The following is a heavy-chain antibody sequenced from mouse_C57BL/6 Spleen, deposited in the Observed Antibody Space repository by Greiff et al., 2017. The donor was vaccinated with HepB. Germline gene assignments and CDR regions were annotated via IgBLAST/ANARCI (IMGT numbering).Heavy chain of an antibody. D-gene: IGHD1-1*01. V-gene: IGHV1-22*01. J-gene: IGHJ2*01. Sequence: EVQLQQSEPELVKPGASVKMSCKASGYTFTDYNMHWVKQSHGKSLEWIGYINPNNGGTSYNQKFKGKATLTVNKSSSTAYMELRSLTSEDSAVYYCAREVIFITTVVATDYFDYWGQGTTLTVSS. CDR3: AREVIFITTVVATDYFDY. CDR2: INPNNGGT. CDR1: GYTFTDYN.